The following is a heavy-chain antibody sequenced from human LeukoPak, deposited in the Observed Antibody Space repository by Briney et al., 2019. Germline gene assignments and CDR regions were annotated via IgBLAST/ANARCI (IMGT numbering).Heavy chain of an antibody. Sequence: GGSLRLSCAASGFTFSSYSMNWVRQAPGKGLEWVSYISGSGDTVYYADSVKGRFTISTDNAKNTVYLKMNSLRAEDTAVYKCVRDRAYSYGLDYWGQGILVTVSS. J-gene: IGHJ4*02. D-gene: IGHD5-18*01. V-gene: IGHV3-48*04. CDR3: VRDRAYSYGLDY. CDR2: ISGSGDTV. CDR1: GFTFSSYS.